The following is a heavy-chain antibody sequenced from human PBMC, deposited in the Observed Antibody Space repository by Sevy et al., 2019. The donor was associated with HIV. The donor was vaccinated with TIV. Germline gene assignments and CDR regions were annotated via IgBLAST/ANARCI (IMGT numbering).Heavy chain of an antibody. D-gene: IGHD3-10*01. J-gene: IGHJ4*02. Sequence: ASVKVSCKASGGTFSSYAISWVRQAPGQGLEWMGGIIPIFGTANYAQKFQGRVTITADESTGTAYMELSSLRSEDTAVYYCARDCYYGSGSYCNDYWGQGTLVTVSS. CDR1: GGTFSSYA. CDR3: ARDCYYGSGSYCNDY. V-gene: IGHV1-69*13. CDR2: IIPIFGTA.